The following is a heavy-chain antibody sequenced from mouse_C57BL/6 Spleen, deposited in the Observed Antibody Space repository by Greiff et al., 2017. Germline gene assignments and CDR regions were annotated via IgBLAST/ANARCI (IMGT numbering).Heavy chain of an antibody. CDR2: INPSNGGT. CDR1: GYTFTSYW. D-gene: IGHD1-1*01. J-gene: IGHJ1*03. Sequence: VQLQQSGTELVKPGASVKLSCKASGYTFTSYWMHWVKQRPGQGLEWIGNINPSNGGTNYNEKFKSKATLTVDKSSSTAYMQLSSLTSEDSAVYYCAKNPYYCGSPWYFDVWGTGTTVTVSS. CDR3: AKNPYYCGSPWYFDV. V-gene: IGHV1-53*01.